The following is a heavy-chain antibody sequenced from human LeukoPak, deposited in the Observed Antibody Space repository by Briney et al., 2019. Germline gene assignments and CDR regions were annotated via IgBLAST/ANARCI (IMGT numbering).Heavy chain of an antibody. D-gene: IGHD1-26*01. CDR3: ARLGKWEPQDWFDP. V-gene: IGHV4-39*01. Sequence: SETLSLTCTVSGVSISSSYYYWGWIRQPPGKGLEWIGSIYYSGNTYYNPSLKSRVTISVDTSKNQFSLRLSSVTAADTAVYYCARLGKWEPQDWFDPWGQGTLVTVSS. CDR1: GVSISSSYYY. CDR2: IYYSGNT. J-gene: IGHJ5*02.